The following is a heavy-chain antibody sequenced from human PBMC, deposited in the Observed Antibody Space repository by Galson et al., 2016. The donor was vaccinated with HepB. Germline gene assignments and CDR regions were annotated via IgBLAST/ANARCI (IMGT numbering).Heavy chain of an antibody. CDR1: GYTFTRFF. CDR2: VDPAGLTT. CDR3: ARDALLDGYSGYEGAFDI. Sequence: SVKVSCKASGYTFTRFFIHWVRQVPGQGLEWVGIVDPAGLTTEYAQRFQDRLTMTGDTSTSTVHMELSGLTSADTAMYYCARDALLDGYSGYEGAFDIWGHGTMVTVSS. D-gene: IGHD5-12*01. J-gene: IGHJ3*02. V-gene: IGHV1-46*01.